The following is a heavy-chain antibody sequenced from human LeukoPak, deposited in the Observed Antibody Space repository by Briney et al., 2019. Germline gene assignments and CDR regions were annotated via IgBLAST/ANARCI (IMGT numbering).Heavy chain of an antibody. CDR2: IFPTGST. V-gene: IGHV4-4*02. CDR3: TKNGYYSMDV. CDR1: GDSVSSDKW. J-gene: IGHJ6*03. Sequence: PSGTLSLTCAVSGDSVSSDKWWGWVRQSPGQGLEWIGEIFPTGSTFYNPSLRSRVTISIEKSENHFSLNLRSVTAADTAMYYCTKNGYYSMDVWGKGTTVTVSS. D-gene: IGHD6-13*01.